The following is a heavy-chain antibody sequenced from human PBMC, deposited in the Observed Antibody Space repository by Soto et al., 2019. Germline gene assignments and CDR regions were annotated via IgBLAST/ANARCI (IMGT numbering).Heavy chain of an antibody. D-gene: IGHD3-10*01. V-gene: IGHV3-23*01. CDR3: AKQRAGYGSGSDTYYFDF. CDR2: LSGSGGTT. J-gene: IGHJ4*02. Sequence: EVKLLESGGGLVQPGGSLRLSCSTSGFTFSTYAMNWVRQAPGKGLEWVSALSGSGGTTYYADSVRGRFTISRDNSKNTLFLQMNSLRAEDTALYYCAKQRAGYGSGSDTYYFDFWGQGTPVTVSS. CDR1: GFTFSTYA.